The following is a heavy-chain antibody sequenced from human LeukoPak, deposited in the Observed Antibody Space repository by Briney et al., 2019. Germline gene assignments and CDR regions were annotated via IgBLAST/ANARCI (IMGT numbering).Heavy chain of an antibody. CDR2: FDPEDGET. Sequence: ASVKFSCKVSGYTLTELSIHWVRQAPGKGLEWMGGFDPEDGETIYAQKFQGRVTMTEDTSTDTAYMELSSLRSEDTAVYYCATGRDRDYDAFDIWGQGTMVTVSS. CDR3: ATGRDRDYDAFDI. V-gene: IGHV1-24*01. J-gene: IGHJ3*02. CDR1: GYTLTELS. D-gene: IGHD4-17*01.